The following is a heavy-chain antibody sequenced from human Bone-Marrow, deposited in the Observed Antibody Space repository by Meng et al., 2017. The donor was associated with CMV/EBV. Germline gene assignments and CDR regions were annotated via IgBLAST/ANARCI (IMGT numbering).Heavy chain of an antibody. J-gene: IGHJ4*02. CDR1: GHTFTGYY. CDR2: INPNSGGT. CDR3: ARGSGIAAAGRGGSYSIDY. D-gene: IGHD6-13*01. V-gene: IGHV1-2*02. Sequence: ASVKVSCKASGHTFTGYYMHWVRQAPGQGLEWMGWINPNSGGTNYAQKFQGRVTMTRDTSTSTVYMELSSLRSEDTAVYYCARGSGIAAAGRGGSYSIDYWGQGTLVTVYS.